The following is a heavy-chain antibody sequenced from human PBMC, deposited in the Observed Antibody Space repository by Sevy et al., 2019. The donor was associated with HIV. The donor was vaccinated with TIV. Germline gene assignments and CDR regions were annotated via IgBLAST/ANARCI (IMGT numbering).Heavy chain of an antibody. V-gene: IGHV3-72*01. CDR1: GFTFSDHY. D-gene: IGHD2-21*01. J-gene: IGHJ6*03. Sequence: GGSLRLSCAASGFTFSDHYVDWVRQAPGKGLEWVGRIRNRPNSYTTEYAVSVEGRFTISRDDSKNSLYLQMNSLKTEDSAVYYCVRGPNCGVGGCQQISPYCLDVWGKGATVTVSS. CDR3: VRGPNCGVGGCQQISPYCLDV. CDR2: IRNRPNSYTT.